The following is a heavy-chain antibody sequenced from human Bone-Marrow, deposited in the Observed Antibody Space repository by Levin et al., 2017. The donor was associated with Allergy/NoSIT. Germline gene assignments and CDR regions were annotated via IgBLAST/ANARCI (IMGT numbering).Heavy chain of an antibody. CDR1: GGSISSNNW. CDR3: ARIYTFGYRLDS. Sequence: SQTLSLTCAVSGGSISSNNWWSWIRQFPGRGLEWIGEIYRSGSANYSPSFKSRVSMSVDTSKNQLFLNLNSVTAADTAIYYCARIYTFGYRLDSWGRGILVSVSS. V-gene: IGHV4-4*02. J-gene: IGHJ4*02. D-gene: IGHD5-18*01. CDR2: IYRSGSA.